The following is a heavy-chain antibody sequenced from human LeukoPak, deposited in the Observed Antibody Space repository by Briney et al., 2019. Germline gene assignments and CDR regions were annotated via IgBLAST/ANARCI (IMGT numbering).Heavy chain of an antibody. D-gene: IGHD2-8*01. CDR2: IYYSGST. V-gene: IGHV4-59*01. Sequence: SSETLSLTCTVSGVSISSYYWSWIRQPPGKGLEWIGYIYYSGSTNYNPSLKSRVTISVDTSKNQSSLKLSSVTAADTAVYYCARAPRVSPGPFDYWGQGTLVTVSS. CDR1: GVSISSYY. J-gene: IGHJ4*02. CDR3: ARAPRVSPGPFDY.